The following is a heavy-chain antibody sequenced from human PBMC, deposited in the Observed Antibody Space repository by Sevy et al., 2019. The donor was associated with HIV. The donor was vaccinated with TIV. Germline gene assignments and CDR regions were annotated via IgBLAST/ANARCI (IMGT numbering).Heavy chain of an antibody. CDR2: ISYDGSNK. CDR1: GFTFSSYG. J-gene: IGHJ4*02. V-gene: IGHV3-30*18. CDR3: ANSASNGGVLDY. Sequence: GGSLRLSCAASGFTFSSYGMHWVLQAPGKGLEWVAVISYDGSNKYYADSVKGRFTISRDNSKNTLYLQMNSLRAEDTAVYYCANSASNGGVLDYWGQGTLVTVSS. D-gene: IGHD2-8*01.